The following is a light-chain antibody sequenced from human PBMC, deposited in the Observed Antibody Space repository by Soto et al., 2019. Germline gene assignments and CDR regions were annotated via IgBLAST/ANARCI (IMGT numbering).Light chain of an antibody. Sequence: IQLTQFPSSLSASVGDRVTITCRASQGIGNYLAWYQQKPGNAPELLIFSASTLQVGVPSRFSGSGSGTDFTLTISSLQPEDFATYYGQQLNTYLPCTFGQGTRLEIK. V-gene: IGKV1-9*01. CDR2: SAS. J-gene: IGKJ2*02. CDR3: QQLNTYLPCT. CDR1: QGIGNY.